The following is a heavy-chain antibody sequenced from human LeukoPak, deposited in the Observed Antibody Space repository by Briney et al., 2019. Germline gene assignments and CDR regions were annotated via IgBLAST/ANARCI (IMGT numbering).Heavy chain of an antibody. V-gene: IGHV3-23*01. Sequence: GGSLRLSCAASGFTFSSYGMIWVRQAPGKGLEWVSGISGSGGSTYLADSVKGRLTISRDNYKNTLYMQMNRLRADDTAVYYCAKDRPTVYSSSWLHFLDSWGQGTLVTVSS. D-gene: IGHD6-13*01. J-gene: IGHJ4*02. CDR1: GFTFSSYG. CDR2: ISGSGGST. CDR3: AKDRPTVYSSSWLHFLDS.